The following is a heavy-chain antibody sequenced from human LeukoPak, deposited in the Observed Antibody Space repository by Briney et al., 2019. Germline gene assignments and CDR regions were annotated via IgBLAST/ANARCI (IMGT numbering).Heavy chain of an antibody. D-gene: IGHD3-10*01. CDR2: ISSSGNSI. Sequence: KPGGSLRLSCAASDFVFSDYYMSWVRQAPGKGLEWVSYISSSGNSIYYADSVKGRFTISRDNAKNSLYLQMNSLRAEDTAVYYCARDMEGDYGSGTFFDLWGQGNMVTVSS. J-gene: IGHJ4*02. CDR3: ARDMEGDYGSGTFFDL. CDR1: DFVFSDYY. V-gene: IGHV3-11*01.